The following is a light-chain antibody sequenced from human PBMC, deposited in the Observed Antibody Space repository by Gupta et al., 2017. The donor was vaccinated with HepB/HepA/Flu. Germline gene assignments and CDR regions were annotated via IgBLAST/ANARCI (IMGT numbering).Light chain of an antibody. Sequence: QSALTQPLSSSGSPGQSVTISCTGTSSDVGGYNSVSWYQQHPGEVPRLMIYEVTKRPPGVPDRFSGSKSGNTASLTVSGLQAEDEADYYCTSYAGNDRGVFGGGTKLTVL. CDR2: EVT. CDR3: TSYAGNDRGV. J-gene: IGLJ2*01. CDR1: SSDVGGYNS. V-gene: IGLV2-8*01.